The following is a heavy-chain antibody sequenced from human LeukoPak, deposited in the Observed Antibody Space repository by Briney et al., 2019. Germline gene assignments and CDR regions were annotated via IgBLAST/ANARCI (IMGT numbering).Heavy chain of an antibody. Sequence: PGGSLRLSCAASGFTVSSNYMSWVRQAPGKGLEWVSVIYSGGSTYYADSVKGRFTISRDNSKNTLYLQMNSLRAEDTAVYYCARDRDIVVVPAAIGLDYWGQGTLVTVSS. V-gene: IGHV3-66*01. CDR2: IYSGGST. J-gene: IGHJ4*02. CDR3: ARDRDIVVVPAAIGLDY. D-gene: IGHD2-2*02. CDR1: GFTVSSNY.